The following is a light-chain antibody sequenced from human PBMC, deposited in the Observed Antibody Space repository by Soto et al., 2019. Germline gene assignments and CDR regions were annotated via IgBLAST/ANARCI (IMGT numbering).Light chain of an antibody. CDR1: QSLRSSY. CDR3: QQHGTSPYT. CDR2: GAS. V-gene: IGKV3-20*01. J-gene: IGKJ2*01. Sequence: PGDRATLSCWASQSLRSSYLAWYQRKPGQAPRLLIFGASRRATGIPDRFNGSGSGTDFILTISRLEPEDVAVYYCQQHGTSPYTFGQGTVLEIK.